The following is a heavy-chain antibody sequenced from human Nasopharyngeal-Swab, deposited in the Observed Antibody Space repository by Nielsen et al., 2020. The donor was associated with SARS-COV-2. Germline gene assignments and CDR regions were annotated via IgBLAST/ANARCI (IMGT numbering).Heavy chain of an antibody. D-gene: IGHD3-16*01. Sequence: GESLKISRAASGFTFSSYWMTWVRQAPGKGLEWVANMNPDGSETYYVDSVKGRFLISRDNAKNSLYLRMNSLRAEDTAVYYCATTPYDYVLLKRAPDYWGQGMLVTVSS. CDR3: ATTPYDYVLLKRAPDY. V-gene: IGHV3-7*03. J-gene: IGHJ4*02. CDR1: GFTFSSYW. CDR2: MNPDGSET.